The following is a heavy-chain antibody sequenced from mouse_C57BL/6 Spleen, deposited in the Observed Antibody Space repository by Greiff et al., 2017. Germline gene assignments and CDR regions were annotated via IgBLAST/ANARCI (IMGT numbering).Heavy chain of an antibody. J-gene: IGHJ2*01. CDR1: GYTFTSYW. CDR3: ARSGRDYYGSSSPFDD. D-gene: IGHD1-1*01. V-gene: IGHV1-69*01. Sequence: VQLQQSGAELVMPGASVKLSCKASGYTFTSYWMHWVKQRPGQGLEWIGEIDPSDSYTNYNQKFKGKSTLTVDKSSSTAYMQLSSLTSEDSAVYYCARSGRDYYGSSSPFDDWGQGTTLTVSS. CDR2: IDPSDSYT.